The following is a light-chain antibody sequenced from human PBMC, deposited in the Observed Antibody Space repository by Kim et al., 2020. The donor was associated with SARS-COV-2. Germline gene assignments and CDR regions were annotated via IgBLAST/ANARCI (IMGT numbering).Light chain of an antibody. J-gene: IGKJ2*01. Sequence: SAAVGDRVTITCRASQGISTYLAWFKQKPGKVPQRLIYGASSPQRGVPSRFSGSGSGTEFTLTINNLQPEDVATYYCLQHNSSPYTFGQGTKLEI. CDR3: LQHNSSPYT. CDR2: GAS. CDR1: QGISTY. V-gene: IGKV1-17*03.